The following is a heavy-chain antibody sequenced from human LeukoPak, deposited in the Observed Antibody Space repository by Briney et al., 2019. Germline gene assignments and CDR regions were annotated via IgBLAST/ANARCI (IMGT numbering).Heavy chain of an antibody. CDR1: GYTFTNYD. CDR2: MNPDSGDT. V-gene: IGHV1-8*03. Sequence: ASVKVSCKVSGYTFTNYDINWVRQAPGQGLEWMGWMNPDSGDTGYAQSFQGRITFTRDSSISTAYMELSSLISENTAVYFCARGGFGSGSYFDHWGQGTLVTVSS. CDR3: ARGGFGSGSYFDH. J-gene: IGHJ4*02. D-gene: IGHD3-10*01.